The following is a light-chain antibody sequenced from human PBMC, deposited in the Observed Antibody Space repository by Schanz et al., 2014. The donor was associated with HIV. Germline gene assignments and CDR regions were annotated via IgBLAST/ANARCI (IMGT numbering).Light chain of an antibody. CDR1: SSDVGSYNL. Sequence: QSALTQPASVSGSPGQSITISCTGTSSDVGSYNLVSWYQQHPGKAPKLMIYDVSNRPSGVPVRFFGSKSGNTASLTISGLQTEDEADYYCSSYATTKDLLFGGGTKLTVL. V-gene: IGLV2-23*02. CDR3: SSYATTKDLL. CDR2: DVS. J-gene: IGLJ2*01.